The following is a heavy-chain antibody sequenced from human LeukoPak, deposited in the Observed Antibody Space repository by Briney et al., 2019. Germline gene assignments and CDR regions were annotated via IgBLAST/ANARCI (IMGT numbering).Heavy chain of an antibody. CDR1: GFTFSSYG. D-gene: IGHD5-12*01. V-gene: IGHV3-33*01. CDR3: ARGKASGGYSGYGLAAFDT. J-gene: IGHJ3*02. Sequence: GGSLRLSCAASGFTFSSYGIHWVRQAPGKGLEWGAVIWDDGITKRYADSVKGRFTISRDNSKNTLYLQMNSLRAEDTAVYYCARGKASGGYSGYGLAAFDTWGQGTMVTVSS. CDR2: IWDDGITK.